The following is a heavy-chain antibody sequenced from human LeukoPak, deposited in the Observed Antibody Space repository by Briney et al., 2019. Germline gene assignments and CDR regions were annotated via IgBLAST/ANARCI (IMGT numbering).Heavy chain of an antibody. D-gene: IGHD5-24*01. J-gene: IGHJ4*02. CDR3: ARELRWLQSEYYFDY. Sequence: ASVKVSCKASGGTFSSYAISWVRQAPGQGLEWMGRIIPILGIANYAQKFQGRVTITADKSTSTAYMELSSLRSEDTAVYYCARELRWLQSEYYFDYWGQGTLVTVSS. V-gene: IGHV1-69*04. CDR2: IIPILGIA. CDR1: GGTFSSYA.